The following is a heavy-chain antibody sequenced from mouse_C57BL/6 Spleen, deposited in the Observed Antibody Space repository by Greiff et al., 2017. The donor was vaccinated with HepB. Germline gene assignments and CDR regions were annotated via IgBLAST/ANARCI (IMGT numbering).Heavy chain of an antibody. J-gene: IGHJ4*01. CDR2: IDPANGNT. CDR1: GFHIPNTF. CDR3: AREGGYYAMDY. D-gene: IGHD1-1*02. Sequence: VPLQQSVASLVRPGASVTLSFTASGFHIPNTFMHWVKQRPEQVLAWIGRIDPANGNTKYAPNFQGKATITADTSSNTAYLQLSSLTSEDTAIYYCAREGGYYAMDYWGQGTSVTVSS. V-gene: IGHV14-3*01.